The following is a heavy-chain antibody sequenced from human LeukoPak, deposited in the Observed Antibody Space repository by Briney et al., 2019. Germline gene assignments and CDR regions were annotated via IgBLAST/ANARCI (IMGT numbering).Heavy chain of an antibody. V-gene: IGHV5-51*01. CDR3: ARHRPGQWLSYYFDY. Sequence: GESLKISCKGSGYSFTSYWIGWVRQMPGKGLEWIGIIYPGDSDTRYSPSFQGQVTISADESISTAYLQWSSLKASDTAMYYCARHRPGQWLSYYFDYWGQGTLVTVSS. CDR1: GYSFTSYW. D-gene: IGHD6-19*01. CDR2: IYPGDSDT. J-gene: IGHJ4*02.